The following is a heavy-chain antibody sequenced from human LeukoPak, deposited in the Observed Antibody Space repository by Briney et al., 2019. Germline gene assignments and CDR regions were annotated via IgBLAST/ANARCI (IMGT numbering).Heavy chain of an antibody. CDR3: ASIPGSSTNWYHFDN. J-gene: IGHJ4*02. CDR1: GGSVSSSNHH. V-gene: IGHV4-39*01. D-gene: IGHD1-14*01. Sequence: SETLSLTCNVSGGSVSSSNHHWAWIRQSPGTGLEWVGTFFSTGRTSQNPDPSLKGRVTLSVDTSRNQFSLQLRSLTAADTAIFYCASIPGSSTNWYHFDNWGQGTLVTVSS. CDR2: FFSTGRT.